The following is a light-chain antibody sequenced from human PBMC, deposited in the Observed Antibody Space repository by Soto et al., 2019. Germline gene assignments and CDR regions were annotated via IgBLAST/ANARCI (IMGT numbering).Light chain of an antibody. V-gene: IGKV4-1*01. CDR3: QQYYITPWT. Sequence: DLLLTHSPYSLAVSLDERATINCKSSQSVLYSSNNKNYLAWYQQKPGQPPKLLIYWASTRESGVTDRFSGSGSGTDFTLTISSLQAEDVAVYYCQQYYITPWTFGQGTKV. J-gene: IGKJ1*01. CDR2: WAS. CDR1: QSVLYSSNNKNY.